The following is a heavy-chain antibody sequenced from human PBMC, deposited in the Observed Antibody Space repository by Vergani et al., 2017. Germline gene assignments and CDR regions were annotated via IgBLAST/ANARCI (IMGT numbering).Heavy chain of an antibody. CDR3: ARALXYYGSGSYYYFDY. Sequence: QVQLVQSGAEVKKPGASVKDSCKGSGYRFTSYGISWVRQAPGQGLEWMGWISAYNGNTNYAQNLQGRVTMTTDTSTNTAYMELRSLRSDDTAVYYCARALXYYGSGSYYYFDYWGQGTLVTVSS. D-gene: IGHD3-10*01. CDR2: ISAYNGNT. V-gene: IGHV1-18*01. CDR1: GYRFTSYG. J-gene: IGHJ4*02.